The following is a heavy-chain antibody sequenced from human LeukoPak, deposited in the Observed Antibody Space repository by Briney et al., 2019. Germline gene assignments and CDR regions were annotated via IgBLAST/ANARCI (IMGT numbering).Heavy chain of an antibody. CDR3: ARVSNSTSFDY. Sequence: SETLSLTCGVSGGSISSTNWWSWVRQPPGQGLEWIGEISLTGRTNYNPSLKSRVTISVDKSKNHFSLKLSSVTAADTAVYYCARVSNSTSFDYWGQGALVTVSS. D-gene: IGHD2-2*01. J-gene: IGHJ4*02. CDR2: ISLTGRT. CDR1: GGSISSTNW. V-gene: IGHV4-4*02.